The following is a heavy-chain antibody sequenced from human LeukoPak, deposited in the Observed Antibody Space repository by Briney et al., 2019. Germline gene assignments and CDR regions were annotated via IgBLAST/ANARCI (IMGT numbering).Heavy chain of an antibody. Sequence: ASVKVSCKASGGTFSSYAISWVRQAPGQGLEWIGWLSSRDGYAKYAEKFQGRVTMTTDTSTSTANLELRSLRSDDTAVYYCVRGAWGDVIDYWGQGTLVTVSS. V-gene: IGHV1-18*01. CDR3: VRGAWGDVIDY. J-gene: IGHJ4*02. CDR2: LSSRDGYA. D-gene: IGHD2-21*02. CDR1: GGTFSSYA.